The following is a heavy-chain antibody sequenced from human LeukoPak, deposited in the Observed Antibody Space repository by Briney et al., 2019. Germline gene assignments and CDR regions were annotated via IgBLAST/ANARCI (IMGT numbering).Heavy chain of an antibody. CDR2: IWYDGSKQ. CDR1: GFTFSRSG. V-gene: IGHV3-33*01. CDR3: ARDTTEGVLSLDV. D-gene: IGHD2-8*01. Sequence: GGSLRLSCAASGFTFSRSGMHWVRQAPGKGPEWVAVIWYDGSKQYYTESVKGRFTISRDNSKNTLDLQMSGLRVEDTAVYYCARDTTEGVLSLDVWGQGTTVTVSS. J-gene: IGHJ6*02.